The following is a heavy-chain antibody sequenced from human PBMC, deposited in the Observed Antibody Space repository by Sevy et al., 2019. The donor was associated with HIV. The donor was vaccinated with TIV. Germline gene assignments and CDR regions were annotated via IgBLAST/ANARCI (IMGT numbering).Heavy chain of an antibody. V-gene: IGHV3-7*01. Sequence: LSHTCAASGFTFSRYWMSWVRQAPGKGLEWVANIKQDGSEKYYVDSVKGRFTISRDNAKNSLYLQMNSLRAEDTAVYYCAKRHYFAYYYGMDVWGQGTTVTVSS. CDR2: IKQDGSEK. J-gene: IGHJ6*02. CDR1: GFTFSRYW. D-gene: IGHD3-10*01. CDR3: AKRHYFAYYYGMDV.